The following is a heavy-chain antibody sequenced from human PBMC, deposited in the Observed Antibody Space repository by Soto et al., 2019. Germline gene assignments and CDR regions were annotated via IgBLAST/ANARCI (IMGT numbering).Heavy chain of an antibody. J-gene: IGHJ1*01. CDR3: ARDGYDSSGDSEYFQY. D-gene: IGHD3-22*01. CDR1: GFTFSTYE. V-gene: IGHV3-48*03. CDR2: ISSSGSSI. Sequence: PGGSLRLSCAASGFTFSTYEMNWVRQAPGKGLEWISYISSSGSSIYYADSVKGRFTISRDSAWNSLHLQMNSLRVEDTAVYYCARDGYDSSGDSEYFQYWGQGTLVTVSS.